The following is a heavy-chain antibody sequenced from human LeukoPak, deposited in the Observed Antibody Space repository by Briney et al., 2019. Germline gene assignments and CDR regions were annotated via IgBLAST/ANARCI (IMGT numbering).Heavy chain of an antibody. Sequence: SETLSLTCTVSGGSISSYYWSWIRQPPGKGLEWIGYIYYSGSTNYNPPLKSRVTISVDTSKNQFSLKVRSVTAADTAVYYCASLHGYGSGRPWGQGTLVTVSS. V-gene: IGHV4-59*08. CDR1: GGSISSYY. CDR3: ASLHGYGSGRP. J-gene: IGHJ5*02. D-gene: IGHD3-10*01. CDR2: IYYSGST.